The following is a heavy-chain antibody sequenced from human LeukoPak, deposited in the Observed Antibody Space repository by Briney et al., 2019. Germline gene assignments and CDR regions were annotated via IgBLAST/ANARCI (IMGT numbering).Heavy chain of an antibody. CDR3: ARAYNSGYDSDYFDY. Sequence: GGSLRLSCAASGFTFSSYAMHWVRQAPGKGLEWVSSISSSSSYIYYADSVKGRFTISRDNAKNSLYLQMNSLRAEDTAVYYCARAYNSGYDSDYFDYWGQGTLVTVSS. CDR2: ISSSSSYI. D-gene: IGHD5-12*01. J-gene: IGHJ4*02. CDR1: GFTFSSYA. V-gene: IGHV3-21*01.